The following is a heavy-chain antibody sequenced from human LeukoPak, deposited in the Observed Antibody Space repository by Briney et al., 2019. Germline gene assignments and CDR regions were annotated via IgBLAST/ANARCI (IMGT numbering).Heavy chain of an antibody. CDR3: AKAAYGDYTDY. V-gene: IGHV3-9*01. D-gene: IGHD4-17*01. J-gene: IGHJ4*02. Sequence: GGSLRLSCAASGFTFDDYAMHWVRQAPGKGLEWVSGISWNSGSIGYADSVKGRFTISRDNAKNSLYLQMNSLRAEDTALYHCAKAAYGDYTDYWGQGTLVTVSS. CDR1: GFTFDDYA. CDR2: ISWNSGSI.